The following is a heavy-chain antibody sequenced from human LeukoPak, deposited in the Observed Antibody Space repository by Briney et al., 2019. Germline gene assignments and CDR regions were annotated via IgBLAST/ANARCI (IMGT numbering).Heavy chain of an antibody. CDR2: INPNSGGT. V-gene: IGHV1-2*02. J-gene: IGHJ4*02. CDR1: GYTFTGYY. CDR3: AGDRAYCSGGSCYFDY. Sequence: ASVKVSCKASGYTFTGYYMHWVRQAPGQGLEWMGWINPNSGGTNYAQKFQGRVTMTRDTSISTAYMELSRLRSDDTAVYYCAGDRAYCSGGSCYFDYWGQGTLVTVSS. D-gene: IGHD2-15*01.